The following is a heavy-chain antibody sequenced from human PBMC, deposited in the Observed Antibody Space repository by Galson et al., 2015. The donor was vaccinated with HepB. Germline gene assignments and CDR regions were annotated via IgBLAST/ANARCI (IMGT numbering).Heavy chain of an antibody. CDR3: ARSQTRELGFDY. CDR2: IDSGGFNI. J-gene: IGHJ4*02. V-gene: IGHV3-11*01. CDR1: GFTFRDSY. D-gene: IGHD7-27*01. Sequence: SLRLSCAASGFTFRDSYMAWIRQAPGKGLEWLSYIDSGGFNIYYADSVKGRFTISRDNAKNSLFLQMQSLRVDDTAVYYCARSQTRELGFDYWGQGTLVTVSP.